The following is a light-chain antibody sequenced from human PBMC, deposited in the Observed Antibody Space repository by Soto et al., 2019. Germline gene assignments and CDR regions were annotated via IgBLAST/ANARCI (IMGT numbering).Light chain of an antibody. CDR1: RSNIGNNY. CDR3: QSYENRLSGAYLV. J-gene: IGLJ2*01. V-gene: IGLV1-51*01. CDR2: DND. Sequence: QSVLTQPPSVSAAPGQKVTVSCSGSRSNIGNNYVSWYQHLPGTAPKLLIYDNDKRPSGIPDRFSASKSGTSATLGITGLQTGDEADYYCQSYENRLSGAYLVLGGGTKLTVL.